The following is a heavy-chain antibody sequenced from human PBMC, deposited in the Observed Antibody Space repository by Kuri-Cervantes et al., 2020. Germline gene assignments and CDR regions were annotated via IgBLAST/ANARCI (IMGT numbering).Heavy chain of an antibody. Sequence: GESLKISCAASGFTFSSYGMHWVRQAPGKGLEWVAVISYDGSNKYYADSVKGRFTISRDNSKNTLYLQMNSLRAEDTAVYYCARESYSSSWFLFDYWGQGTLVTVSS. CDR2: ISYDGSNK. V-gene: IGHV3-30*03. CDR3: ARESYSSSWFLFDY. J-gene: IGHJ4*02. D-gene: IGHD6-13*01. CDR1: GFTFSSYG.